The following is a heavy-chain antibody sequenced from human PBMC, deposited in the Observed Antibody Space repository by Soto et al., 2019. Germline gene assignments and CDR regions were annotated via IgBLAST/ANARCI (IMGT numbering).Heavy chain of an antibody. D-gene: IGHD6-6*01. V-gene: IGHV3-7*03. CDR2: IKQDGSEK. CDR3: ARDLDSSSPTRFYYYYGMDV. J-gene: IGHJ6*02. Sequence: GGSLRLSCAASGFTFSSYWMSWVRQAPGKXLEWVANIKQDGSEKYYVDSVKGRFTISRDNAKNSLYLQMNSLRAEDTAVYYCARDLDSSSPTRFYYYYGMDVWGQGTTVTVSS. CDR1: GFTFSSYW.